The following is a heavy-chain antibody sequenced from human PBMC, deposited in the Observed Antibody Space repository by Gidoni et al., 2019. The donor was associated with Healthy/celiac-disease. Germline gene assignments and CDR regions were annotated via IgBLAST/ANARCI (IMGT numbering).Heavy chain of an antibody. V-gene: IGHV4-34*01. CDR1: GGSFSGYY. D-gene: IGHD1-26*01. CDR3: ARRGVGATNFDY. J-gene: IGHJ4*02. Sequence: QVQLQQWGAGLLKPSETLSLTCAVYGGSFSGYYWSWIRQPPGKGLEWIGEINHSGSTNYNPSLKSRVTISVDTSKNQFSLKLSSGTAADTAVYYCARRGVGATNFDYWGQGTLVTVSS. CDR2: INHSGST.